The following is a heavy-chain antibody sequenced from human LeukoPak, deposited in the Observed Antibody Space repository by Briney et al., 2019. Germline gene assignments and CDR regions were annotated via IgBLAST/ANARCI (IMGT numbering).Heavy chain of an antibody. CDR3: ASLTMVRGRPDY. J-gene: IGHJ4*02. CDR1: GFTFISYG. V-gene: IGHV3-30*03. CDR2: ISYDGSNK. Sequence: GRSLRLSCAASGFTFISYGMHWVRQAPAKGLEWVAVISYDGSNKYYADSVKGRFTISRDNSKNTLYLQMNSLRAEDTAVYYCASLTMVRGRPDYWGQGTLVTVSS. D-gene: IGHD3-10*01.